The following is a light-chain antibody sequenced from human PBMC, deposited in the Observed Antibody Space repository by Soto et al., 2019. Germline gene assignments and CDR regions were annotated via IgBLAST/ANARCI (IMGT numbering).Light chain of an antibody. CDR2: DVS. Sequence: QSALSHPASVSGSLGQSITISCTGTSSDIGDSNYVSWYQQHPGKAPKLVIYDVSNRPSGVSNRFSGSKSANTASLTISGLQPEDEADYYCSSFRSSSTSYVFGTGTKLTVL. J-gene: IGLJ1*01. CDR3: SSFRSSSTSYV. V-gene: IGLV2-14*03. CDR1: SSDIGDSNY.